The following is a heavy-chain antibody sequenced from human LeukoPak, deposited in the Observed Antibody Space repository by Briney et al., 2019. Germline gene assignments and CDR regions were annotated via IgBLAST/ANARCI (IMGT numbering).Heavy chain of an antibody. CDR2: ISGSGGST. CDR3: AKRVFLGYYYDSSGPGYFDY. D-gene: IGHD3-22*01. V-gene: IGHV3-23*01. Sequence: GGSLRLSCAASGFTFSSYAMSWVRQAPGKGLEWVSAISGSGGSTYYADSVKGRFTISRGNSKNTLYLQMNSLRAEDTAVYYCAKRVFLGYYYDSSGPGYFDYWGQGTLVTVSS. J-gene: IGHJ4*02. CDR1: GFTFSSYA.